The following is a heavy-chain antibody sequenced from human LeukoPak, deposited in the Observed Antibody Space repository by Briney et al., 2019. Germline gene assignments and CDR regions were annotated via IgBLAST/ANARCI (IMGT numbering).Heavy chain of an antibody. CDR1: GYTFTSYD. Sequence: ASVRVSCKASGYTFTSYDFNCVRQATGQGLEWMGWMNPNSGNTGYAQKFQGRVTMTRNTSISTAYMELSSLRSEDTAVYYCAIGMGSGSYSAAYYFDYWGQGTLVTVSS. V-gene: IGHV1-8*01. D-gene: IGHD3-22*01. CDR2: MNPNSGNT. CDR3: AIGMGSGSYSAAYYFDY. J-gene: IGHJ4*02.